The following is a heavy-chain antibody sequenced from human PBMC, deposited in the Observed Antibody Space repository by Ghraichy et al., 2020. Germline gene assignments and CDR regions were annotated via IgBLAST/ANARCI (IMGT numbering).Heavy chain of an antibody. V-gene: IGHV4-34*01. CDR3: ARGQSGSYFRAYYFDF. Sequence: SETLSLTCAVYGGSFSGYYWSWIRQPPGKGLEWIGEINHSGSTNYNPSLKSRVTISVDTSRNQFSLNLRSLTAADTAVYYCARGQSGSYFRAYYFDFWAQGALVTVSS. D-gene: IGHD1-26*01. J-gene: IGHJ4*02. CDR2: INHSGST. CDR1: GGSFSGYY.